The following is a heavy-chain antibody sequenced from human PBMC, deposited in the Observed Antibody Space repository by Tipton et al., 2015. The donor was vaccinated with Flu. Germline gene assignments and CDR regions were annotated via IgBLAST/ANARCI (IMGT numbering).Heavy chain of an antibody. CDR2: IYSGGST. Sequence: SLRLSCGVSGFSVSSNYMTWVRQAPGKGLKWVSVIYSGGSTYSADSVKGRFTISRDNSKNTLYLQMNSLRAEDTAVYYCARGRGYCITTTCLLPFDFWGQGTLVTVSS. CDR1: GFSVSSNY. D-gene: IGHD2-2*01. CDR3: ARGRGYCITTTCLLPFDF. J-gene: IGHJ4*02. V-gene: IGHV3-53*01.